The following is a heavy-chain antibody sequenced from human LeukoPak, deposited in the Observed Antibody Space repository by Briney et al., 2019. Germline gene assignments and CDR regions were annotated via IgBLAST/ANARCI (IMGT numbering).Heavy chain of an antibody. J-gene: IGHJ4*02. CDR3: AKGLYYDSSGYADPGDY. D-gene: IGHD3-22*01. V-gene: IGHV3-7*01. CDR1: GFTFSSYW. CDR2: IKQDGSEK. Sequence: GGSLRLSCAASGFTFSSYWMSWVRQAPGKGLEWVANIKQDGSEKYYVDSVKGRFTISRDNAKNSLYLQMNSLRAEDTAVYYCAKGLYYDSSGYADPGDYWGQGTLVTVSS.